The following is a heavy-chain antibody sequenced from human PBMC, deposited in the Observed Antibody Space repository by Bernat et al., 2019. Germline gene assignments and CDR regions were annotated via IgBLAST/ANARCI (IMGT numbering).Heavy chain of an antibody. J-gene: IGHJ6*02. CDR2: ISFDGRNQ. CDR1: GFTFSSYG. D-gene: IGHD3-3*02. CDR3: AKGVSAGSTHFKWSGMDV. Sequence: QVQLVESGGGVVQPGRSLRLSCAASGFTFSSYGMHWVRQTPGKGLEWLAVISFDGRNQYDPDSVKGRFTISRDNFKNTLDLQMNSLRPEDTAVYYCAKGVSAGSTHFKWSGMDVWGQGTTVTVSS. V-gene: IGHV3-30*18.